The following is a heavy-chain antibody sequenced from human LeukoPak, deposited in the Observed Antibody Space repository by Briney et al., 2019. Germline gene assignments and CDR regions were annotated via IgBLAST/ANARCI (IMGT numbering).Heavy chain of an antibody. Sequence: GGSLRLSCAASGFTFDDYAMHWVRQAPGKGLEWVSGISWNSGSIGYADSVKGRFTISRDNAKNSLYLQMNSLRAEDMALYYCAKGSTYCGGDCYGYYFDYWGQATLVTVSS. CDR3: AKGSTYCGGDCYGYYFDY. D-gene: IGHD2-21*01. J-gene: IGHJ4*02. CDR1: GFTFDDYA. CDR2: ISWNSGSI. V-gene: IGHV3-9*03.